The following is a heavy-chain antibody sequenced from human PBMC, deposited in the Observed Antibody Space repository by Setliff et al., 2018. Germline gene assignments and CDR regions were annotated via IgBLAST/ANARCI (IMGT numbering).Heavy chain of an antibody. J-gene: IGHJ3*01. Sequence: ASVKVSCKASGDTFSTYALSWVRQAPGQGLEWMGWISSYNNDVTNYLQRFQGRVTMTTDTSTSAAYMELRSLRSDDTAVYYCAISSLSICSGGTCPNAFDDWGQGTMVTVS. V-gene: IGHV1-18*01. CDR3: AISSLSICSGGTCPNAFDD. CDR2: ISSYNNDVT. CDR1: GDTFSTYA. D-gene: IGHD2-15*01.